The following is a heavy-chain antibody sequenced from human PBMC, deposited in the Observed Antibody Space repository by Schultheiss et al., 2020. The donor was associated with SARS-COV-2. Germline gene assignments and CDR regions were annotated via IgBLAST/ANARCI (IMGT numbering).Heavy chain of an antibody. D-gene: IGHD3-22*01. CDR2: ISYDGSNK. V-gene: IGHV3-30-3*01. J-gene: IGHJ4*02. Sequence: GGSLRLSCAASGFAFSSYVLHWVRRAPGKGPEWVAVISYDGSNKYYADSVKGRFTISRDNSKNTLYLQMNSLRAEDTAVYYCARDTYYYDSSGYLVYWGQGTLVTVSS. CDR3: ARDTYYYDSSGYLVY. CDR1: GFAFSSYV.